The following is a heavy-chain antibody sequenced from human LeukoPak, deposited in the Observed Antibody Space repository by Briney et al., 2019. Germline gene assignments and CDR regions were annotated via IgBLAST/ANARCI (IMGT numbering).Heavy chain of an antibody. CDR3: ARRPGHTWDMGNWLDP. V-gene: IGHV4-39*01. J-gene: IGHJ5*02. CDR1: GDSIRTNNYF. D-gene: IGHD1-26*01. CDR2: ISYNGIT. Sequence: SETLSLTCSVSGDSIRTNNYFWGWIRQPPGMGLEWIGSISYNGITYYNPSLKSRASVSVDTSKNQFSLNLNSVTAADTAIYYCARRPGHTWDMGNWLDPWGQGTLVTVSS.